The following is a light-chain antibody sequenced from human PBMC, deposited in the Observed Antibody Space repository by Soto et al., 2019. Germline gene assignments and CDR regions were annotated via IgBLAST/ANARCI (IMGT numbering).Light chain of an antibody. CDR1: QSVSSN. CDR3: QQYNNWPPRGT. Sequence: EIVMTQSPATLSVSPGERATLSCRASQSVSSNLAWYQQKPGQAPRLLIYGASTRATGIPARFSGSGSGTEFTLTISSLQSEDSAVYYCQQYNNWPPRGTFGQGTKVEIK. V-gene: IGKV3-15*01. CDR2: GAS. J-gene: IGKJ1*01.